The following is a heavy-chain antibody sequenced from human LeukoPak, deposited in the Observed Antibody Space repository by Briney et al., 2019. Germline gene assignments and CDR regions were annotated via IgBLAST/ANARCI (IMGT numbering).Heavy chain of an antibody. Sequence: ASVKVSCKASGYTFTSYGISWVRQAPGQGLEWMGWISAYNGNTNYAQELQGRVTTTTDTSTSTAYMELRSLRSDDTAVYYRARKLWFGELSLGDAFDIWGQGTMVTVSS. V-gene: IGHV1-18*01. CDR3: ARKLWFGELSLGDAFDI. CDR2: ISAYNGNT. CDR1: GYTFTSYG. J-gene: IGHJ3*02. D-gene: IGHD3-10*01.